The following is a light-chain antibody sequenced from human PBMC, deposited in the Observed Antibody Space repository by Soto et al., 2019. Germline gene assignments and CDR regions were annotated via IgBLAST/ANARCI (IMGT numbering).Light chain of an antibody. J-gene: IGKJ4*01. CDR3: QQYNDWPLT. V-gene: IGKV3-15*01. CDR2: GAS. Sequence: EIVMTQSPATLSVSPGERATLSCRTSQSFNSNLAWYQQKPGQAPRLLIHGASTRATGVPARFSGSGSGTEFTLTISSLQSEDFAVYFCQQYNDWPLTFGGGTKVEIK. CDR1: QSFNSN.